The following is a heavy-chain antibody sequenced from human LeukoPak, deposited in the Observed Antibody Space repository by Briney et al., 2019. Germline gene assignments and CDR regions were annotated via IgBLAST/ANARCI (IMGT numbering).Heavy chain of an antibody. Sequence: SETLSLTCTVSGGSISNYYWGWIRQPPGKGLEWIGYIYYSGNTKYNPSLKSRVTISVDMSMNQFSLKLRSVTAADTAVYYCARERDSGSTFDYWGQGTLVTVSS. CDR3: ARERDSGSTFDY. J-gene: IGHJ4*02. D-gene: IGHD1-26*01. CDR1: GGSISNYY. V-gene: IGHV4-59*01. CDR2: IYYSGNT.